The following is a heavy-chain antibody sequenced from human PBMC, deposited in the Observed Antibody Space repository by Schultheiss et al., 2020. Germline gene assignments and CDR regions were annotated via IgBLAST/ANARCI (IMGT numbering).Heavy chain of an antibody. V-gene: IGHV3-48*01. Sequence: GGSLRLSCAASGFSFSSYNMNWVRQAPRRGLEWVSYISFASDTIFYADPVKGRFTISRDNGENSLYLQMDTLRAEDTAVYYCTRDRGGSYSDYWGQGTLVTVSS. CDR2: ISFASDTI. CDR1: GFSFSSYN. J-gene: IGHJ4*02. D-gene: IGHD1-26*01. CDR3: TRDRGGSYSDY.